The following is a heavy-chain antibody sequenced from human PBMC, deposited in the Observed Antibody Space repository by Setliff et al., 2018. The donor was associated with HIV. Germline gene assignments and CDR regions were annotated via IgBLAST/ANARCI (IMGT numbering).Heavy chain of an antibody. Sequence: PGGSLRLSCAASGFTFRNAWMSWVRQAPGKGLEWVGRIKSKAYGGTTEYAASVKGRFTLSRDDSRNIAYLQMNSLKTEDTAVYYCARDFSYGYFFYGMDVWGQGTTVTAP. J-gene: IGHJ6*02. CDR1: GFTFRNAW. V-gene: IGHV3-15*01. CDR2: IKSKAYGGTT. D-gene: IGHD5-18*01. CDR3: ARDFSYGYFFYGMDV.